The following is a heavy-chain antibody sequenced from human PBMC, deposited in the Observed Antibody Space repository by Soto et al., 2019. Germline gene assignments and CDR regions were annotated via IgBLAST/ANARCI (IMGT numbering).Heavy chain of an antibody. CDR3: ARVGIDLEWYDNWFHP. CDR1: GYTFTSYG. V-gene: IGHV1-18*01. CDR2: ISAYNGNT. J-gene: IGHJ5*02. D-gene: IGHD3-3*01. Sequence: ASVKVSCKASGYTFTSYGISWVRQAPGQGLEWMGWISAYNGNTNYAQKLQGRVTMTTDTSTSTAYMELRSLRSDDTAVYYCARVGIDLEWYDNWFHPWGQGTLVTVSS.